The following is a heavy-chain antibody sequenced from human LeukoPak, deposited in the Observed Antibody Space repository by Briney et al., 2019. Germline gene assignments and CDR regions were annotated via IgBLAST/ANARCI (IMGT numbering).Heavy chain of an antibody. CDR2: IYYSGST. CDR3: ASLGAGGSTVDY. D-gene: IGHD6-13*01. CDR1: GGSISSSSYS. J-gene: IGHJ4*02. Sequence: SETLSLTCTVSGGSISSSSYSWGWIRQPPGKGLEWIGSIYYSGSTYYNPSLKSRVTISVDTSKNQFSLKLSSVTAADTAVYYCASLGAGGSTVDYWGQGTLVTVSS. V-gene: IGHV4-39*01.